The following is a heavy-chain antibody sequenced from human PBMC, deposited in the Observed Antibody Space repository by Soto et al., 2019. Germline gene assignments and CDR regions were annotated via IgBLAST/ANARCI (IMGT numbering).Heavy chain of an antibody. D-gene: IGHD6-13*01. CDR3: ARSAGDAAAAGTRFDY. J-gene: IGHJ4*02. V-gene: IGHV3-13*01. Sequence: GGSLRLSCAASGFTFSSYDMHWVRQATGKGLEWVSAIGTAGDTYYPGSVKGRFTISRENAKNSLYLQMNSLRAEDTAVYYCARSAGDAAAAGTRFDYWGQGTLVTVSS. CDR2: IGTAGDT. CDR1: GFTFSSYD.